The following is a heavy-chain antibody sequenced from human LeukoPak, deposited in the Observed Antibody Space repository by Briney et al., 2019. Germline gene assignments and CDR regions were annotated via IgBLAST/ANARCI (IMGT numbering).Heavy chain of an antibody. V-gene: IGHV3-66*01. CDR3: ARGRDYDSSVAY. D-gene: IGHD3-22*01. Sequence: QSGGSLRLSCAASGFTVSSNYMSWVRQAPGKGLEWVSVIYSGGSTYYADSVKGRFTISRDNSKNTVDLQMNSLRAEDTAVYYCARGRDYDSSVAYWGQGTLVTVSS. CDR1: GFTVSSNY. J-gene: IGHJ4*02. CDR2: IYSGGST.